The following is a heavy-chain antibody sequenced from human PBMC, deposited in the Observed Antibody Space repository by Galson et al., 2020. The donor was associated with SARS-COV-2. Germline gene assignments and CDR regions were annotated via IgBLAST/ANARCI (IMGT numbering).Heavy chain of an antibody. CDR2: INWNGGST. CDR1: GFTFDDYG. CDR3: ARARAALRLGEPSDY. Sequence: GGSLRLPCAASGFTFDDYGMSWVRQAPGKGLEWVSGINWNGGSTGYADSVKGRFTISRDNAKNSLYLQMNSLRAEDTALYYCARARAALRLGEPSDYWGQGTLVTVSS. V-gene: IGHV3-20*04. D-gene: IGHD3-16*01. J-gene: IGHJ4*02.